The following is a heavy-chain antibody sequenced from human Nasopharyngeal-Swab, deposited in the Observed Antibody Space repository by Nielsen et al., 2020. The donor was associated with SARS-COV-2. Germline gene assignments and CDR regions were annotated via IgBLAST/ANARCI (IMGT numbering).Heavy chain of an antibody. CDR3: ARGSEVTLHSAYHNYMDV. D-gene: IGHD2/OR15-2a*01. Sequence: ASVKVSCKASGYTFTSYGISWVRQAPGQGLEWMGWISAYNGNTNYAQKLQSRVTMTTDTSTSTAYMELRSLRSDDTAVYFCARGSEVTLHSAYHNYMDVWGKGTTVTVSS. J-gene: IGHJ6*03. CDR1: GYTFTSYG. V-gene: IGHV1-18*01. CDR2: ISAYNGNT.